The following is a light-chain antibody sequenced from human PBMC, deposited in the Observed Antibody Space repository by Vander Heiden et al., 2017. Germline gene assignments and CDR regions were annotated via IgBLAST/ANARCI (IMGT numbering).Light chain of an antibody. Sequence: QSALTQPASVSGSPRPSITISSTGRSSDVGSYNLVSWYQQHPAKTPKLIINDAIKRPSGVSDRFSASKSGNTASLTISGLQVQDEADYYCCSYAGSRTFVVIGGGTKLTVL. V-gene: IGLV2-23*02. J-gene: IGLJ3*02. CDR1: SSDVGSYNL. CDR2: DAI. CDR3: CSYAGSRTFVV.